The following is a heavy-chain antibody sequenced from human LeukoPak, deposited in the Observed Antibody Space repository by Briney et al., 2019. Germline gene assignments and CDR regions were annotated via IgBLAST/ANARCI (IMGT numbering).Heavy chain of an antibody. V-gene: IGHV1-2*02. J-gene: IGHJ4*02. Sequence: ASVKVSCKASGYTFTGQYMHWVRPAPGQGLEWVGWINPNSGGTNYAQKLQGRVTMTRDTSISTAYMELSRLRSDDTAVYYCARESIVGATTLDYWGQGTLVTVSS. CDR2: INPNSGGT. CDR3: ARESIVGATTLDY. D-gene: IGHD1-26*01. CDR1: GYTFTGQY.